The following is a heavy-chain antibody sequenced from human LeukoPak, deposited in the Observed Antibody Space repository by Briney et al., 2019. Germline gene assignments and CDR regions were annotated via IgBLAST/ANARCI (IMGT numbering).Heavy chain of an antibody. CDR3: AKGVRLWFAFYFDY. J-gene: IGHJ4*02. V-gene: IGHV3-23*01. D-gene: IGHD3-10*01. CDR1: GFNLGNYA. CDR2: ISGNGYNT. Sequence: GGSLRLSCAASGFNLGNYAMSRFRQAPGKGLEWVSAISGNGYNTYYADSVKGRFTISSESSGNTLSLQMHNLRAEDTAVYYCAKGVRLWFAFYFDYWGQGTLVTVSS.